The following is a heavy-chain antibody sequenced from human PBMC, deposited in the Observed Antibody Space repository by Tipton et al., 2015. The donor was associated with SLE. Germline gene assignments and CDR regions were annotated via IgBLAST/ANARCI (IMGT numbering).Heavy chain of an antibody. D-gene: IGHD1-26*01. V-gene: IGHV1-2*02. CDR1: GYTFTGYY. Sequence: QLVQSGAEVKKPGASVKVSCKASGYTFTGYYMHWVRQAPGQGLEWMGWINPNSGGTNYAQKFQGRVTMTRDTSISTAYMELSRLRSDDTAVYYCARDQRSYKGNDAFDIWGQGTMVTVSS. CDR3: ARDQRSYKGNDAFDI. J-gene: IGHJ3*02. CDR2: INPNSGGT.